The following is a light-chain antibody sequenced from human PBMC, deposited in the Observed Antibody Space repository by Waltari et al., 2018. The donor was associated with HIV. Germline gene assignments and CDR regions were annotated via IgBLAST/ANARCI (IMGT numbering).Light chain of an antibody. CDR2: KIF. CDR3: MQATQLPYT. J-gene: IGKJ2*01. V-gene: IGKV2-24*01. Sequence: IVMTQTPLSSPVTLGQPASLSCRPSQSLLHSDGNTYLTWLQQMPGQPQRLLIYKIFNHISAVPDKFSASEACTDFTLKISSVEAENVGVHYCMQATQLPYTFGQGTKQEIK. CDR1: QSLLHSDGNTY.